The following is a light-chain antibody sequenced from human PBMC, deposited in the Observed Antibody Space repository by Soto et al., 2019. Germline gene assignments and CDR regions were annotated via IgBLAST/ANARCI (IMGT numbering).Light chain of an antibody. CDR2: DVT. V-gene: IGLV2-14*01. CDR3: CSYTTSNTRQIV. Sequence: QSVLTKPASVNGAPGQSITISCTGTSSDVGGYNYVSWYQQQPGKAPKFMIYDVTNRPSGVSNRFSGSKSGNTASLTISGLQAEDEADYYCCSYTTSNTRQIVFGTGTKVTVL. J-gene: IGLJ1*01. CDR1: SSDVGGYNY.